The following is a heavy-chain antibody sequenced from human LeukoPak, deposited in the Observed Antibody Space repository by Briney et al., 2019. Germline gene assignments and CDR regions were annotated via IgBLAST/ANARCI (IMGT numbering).Heavy chain of an antibody. CDR1: GGTFSSYA. J-gene: IGHJ5*02. Sequence: GASVKVSCKASGGTFSSYAISCVRQAPGQGLEWMGGIIPISGTANYAQKFQGRVTITAAESTSTAYMELSSLRSEDTAVYYCARGKGPYGDYDVATWFDPWGQGTLVTVSS. CDR3: ARGKGPYGDYDVATWFDP. CDR2: IIPISGTA. D-gene: IGHD4-17*01. V-gene: IGHV1-69*13.